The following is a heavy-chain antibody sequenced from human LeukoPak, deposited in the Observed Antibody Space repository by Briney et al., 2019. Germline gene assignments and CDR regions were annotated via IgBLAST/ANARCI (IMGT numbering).Heavy chain of an antibody. D-gene: IGHD3-16*01. Sequence: PLASVKVSCKASGYKFTDDYMHWVRQAPGQGLEFMGWINPDSGFTNYAQKFKGRVTMTRDTSISTAYLEVKGLTSDDTAVYYCAPTAEAYTSWWKVWGQGTLVTVSS. J-gene: IGHJ4*02. CDR3: APTAEAYTSWWKV. V-gene: IGHV1-2*02. CDR1: GYKFTDDY. CDR2: INPDSGFT.